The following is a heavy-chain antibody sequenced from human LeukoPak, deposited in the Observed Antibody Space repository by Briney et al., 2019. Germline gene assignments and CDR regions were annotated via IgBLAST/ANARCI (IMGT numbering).Heavy chain of an antibody. Sequence: GGSLRLSCAASGFTFSSYWMHWVRHAPGKGLVWVSRINSDGSSTSYADSVKGRFTISRDNAKNTLYLQMNSLRAEDTAVYHCARDWRSSGWYSVSRSTKYYYYGMDVWGQGTTVTVSS. J-gene: IGHJ6*02. CDR1: GFTFSSYW. V-gene: IGHV3-74*01. CDR2: INSDGSST. D-gene: IGHD6-19*01. CDR3: ARDWRSSGWYSVSRSTKYYYYGMDV.